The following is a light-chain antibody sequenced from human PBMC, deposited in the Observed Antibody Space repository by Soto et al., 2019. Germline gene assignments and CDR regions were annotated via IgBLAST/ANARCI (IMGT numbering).Light chain of an antibody. V-gene: IGKV3-15*01. CDR3: QQYHNWPPGT. CDR2: TAS. Sequence: EIVMTQSPATLSVSPGESATLSCTASQSVSSNLAWYQHKPGQAPRLLLYTASTRATGIPARFSGSGSETEFTLTISGLQSEDVAVYYCQQYHNWPPGTFGQGTKLEIK. CDR1: QSVSSN. J-gene: IGKJ2*02.